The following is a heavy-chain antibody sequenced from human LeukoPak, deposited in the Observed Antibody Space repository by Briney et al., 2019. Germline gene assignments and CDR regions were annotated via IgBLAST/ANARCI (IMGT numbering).Heavy chain of an antibody. CDR3: ARDLDGDIVNDY. J-gene: IGHJ4*02. V-gene: IGHV1-2*02. CDR1: GYTFTGYY. CDR2: INPNSGGT. Sequence: ASVKVSCKASGYTFTGYYMHWVRQAPGQGLEWMGWINPNSGGTNYAQKFQGRVTMTRDTSISTAYMELSRLRSEDTAVYYCARDLDGDIVNDYWGQGTLVTVSS. D-gene: IGHD4-17*01.